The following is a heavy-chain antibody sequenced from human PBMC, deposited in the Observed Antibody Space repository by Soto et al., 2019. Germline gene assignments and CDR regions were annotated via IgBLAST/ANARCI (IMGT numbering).Heavy chain of an antibody. CDR1: GGTFSSYA. CDR3: ASPRRIAALNYYYYGMDV. V-gene: IGHV1-69*01. D-gene: IGHD6-13*01. J-gene: IGHJ6*02. Sequence: QVQLVQSGAEVKKPGSSVKVSCKASGGTFSSYAISWVRQAPGQGLEWMGGIIPIFGTANYAQKFQGRVTMTADESTSTAYMELSSLRSEDTAVYYCASPRRIAALNYYYYGMDVWGQGTTVTVSS. CDR2: IIPIFGTA.